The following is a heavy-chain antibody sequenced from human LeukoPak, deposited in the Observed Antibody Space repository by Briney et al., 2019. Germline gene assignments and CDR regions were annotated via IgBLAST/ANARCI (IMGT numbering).Heavy chain of an antibody. V-gene: IGHV3-7*01. J-gene: IGHJ5*02. CDR1: GVTFSSYW. CDR2: IKQDGSEK. Sequence: GGSLRLSCAASGVTFSSYWMSWVRQAPGKGLEWVANIKQDGSEKYYVDSVKGRFTISRDNAKNSLYLQMNSLRAEDTAVYYCARDQDDWFDPWGQGTLVTVSS. CDR3: ARDQDDWFDP. D-gene: IGHD5-24*01.